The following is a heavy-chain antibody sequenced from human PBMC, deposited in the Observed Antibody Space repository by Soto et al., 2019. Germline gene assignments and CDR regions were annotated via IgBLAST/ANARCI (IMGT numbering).Heavy chain of an antibody. Sequence: ASVKVSCKASGYTFTSYYMHWVRQAPGQGLEWMGIINPSGGSTSYAQKFQGRVTMTRDTSTSTVYMELSSLRSEDTAVYYCAREVVVPAEWFGMDVWGQGTTVTVSS. CDR2: INPSGGST. CDR3: AREVVVPAEWFGMDV. CDR1: GYTFTSYY. V-gene: IGHV1-46*01. D-gene: IGHD2-2*01. J-gene: IGHJ6*02.